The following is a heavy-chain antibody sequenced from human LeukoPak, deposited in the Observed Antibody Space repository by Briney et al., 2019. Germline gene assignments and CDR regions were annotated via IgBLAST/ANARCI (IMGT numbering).Heavy chain of an antibody. CDR1: GFTFSSYS. CDR2: ISSDSIYI. J-gene: IGHJ4*02. V-gene: IGHV3-21*01. CDR3: GRGSSGYDC. D-gene: IGHD6-25*01. Sequence: GGSLRLSCAASGFTFSSYSMNWVRQAPGKGLEWVSSISSDSIYIYYADSVKGRFTSSRDNAKNSLYLQMNSLRAEDTAVYYCGRGSSGYDCWGQGTLLTVSS.